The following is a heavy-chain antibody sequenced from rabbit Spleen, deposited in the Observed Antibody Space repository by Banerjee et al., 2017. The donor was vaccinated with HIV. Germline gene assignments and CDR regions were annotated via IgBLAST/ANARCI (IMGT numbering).Heavy chain of an antibody. CDR2: IYTGSSGTT. V-gene: IGHV1S45*01. Sequence: QEQLEESGGGLVKPEGSLTLTCKASGFSFSDRDVMCWVRQAPGKGLEWIACIYTGSSGTTWYASWAKGRFTITSNTNQNTVTLQMTSLTAADTATYFCVRDIIDSGAYQFDLWGPGTLVTVS. D-gene: IGHD2-1*01. CDR3: VRDIIDSGAYQFDL. J-gene: IGHJ4*01. CDR1: GFSFSDRDV.